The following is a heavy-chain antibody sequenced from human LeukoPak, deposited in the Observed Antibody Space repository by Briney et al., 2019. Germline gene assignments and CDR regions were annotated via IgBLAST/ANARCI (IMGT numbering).Heavy chain of an antibody. CDR2: IGYEGVHK. CDR1: GFTFNNFG. CDR3: ARDGLYSSGWYEGDAFDI. D-gene: IGHD6-19*01. Sequence: PGGSLRLSCAASGFTFNNFGMHWVRQAPGKGLEWVSFIGYEGVHKYYADSVKGRFTISKDNAKNSLYLQMNSLRAEDTAVYYCARDGLYSSGWYEGDAFDIWGQGTMVTVSS. J-gene: IGHJ3*02. V-gene: IGHV3-30*02.